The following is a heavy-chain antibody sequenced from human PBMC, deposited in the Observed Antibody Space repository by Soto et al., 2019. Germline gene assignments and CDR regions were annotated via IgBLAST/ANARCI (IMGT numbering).Heavy chain of an antibody. CDR1: GYSFTSYW. CDR2: IYPGDSDT. D-gene: IGHD5-18*01. Sequence: PGESLKISCKGSGYSFTSYWIGWVRQMPGKGLEWMGIIYPGDSDTRYSPSFQGQVTISADKSISTAYLQWSSLKASDTAMYYWARDTARTGPYYYYGMAVWGQGTTVTVSS. V-gene: IGHV5-51*01. J-gene: IGHJ6*02. CDR3: ARDTARTGPYYYYGMAV.